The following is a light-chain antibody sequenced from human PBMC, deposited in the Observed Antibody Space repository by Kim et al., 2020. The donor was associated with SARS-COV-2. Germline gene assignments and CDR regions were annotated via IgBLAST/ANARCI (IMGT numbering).Light chain of an antibody. Sequence: GQRVAISCSGSSSNIGSNYVYWYQQVPGTAPKLLIYRHDQRPSGVPDRFSGSKSGTSASLAISGLRSEDEAAYYCAAWDDSLNGWVFGGGTQLTVL. J-gene: IGLJ3*02. V-gene: IGLV1-47*01. CDR2: RHD. CDR1: SSNIGSNY. CDR3: AAWDDSLNGWV.